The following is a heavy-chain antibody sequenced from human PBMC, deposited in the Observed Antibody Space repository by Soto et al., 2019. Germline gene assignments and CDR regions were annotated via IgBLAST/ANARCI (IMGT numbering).Heavy chain of an antibody. J-gene: IGHJ5*02. Sequence: SETLSLTCAVYGGSFSGYYLSWIRQPPGKGLWWIGEINHSGSTNYNPSLKSRVTISVDTSKNQFSLKLSSVTAADTAVYYCARDFWSGYYPGRRQRTQLPIPTNWFDPWGQGTLVTVSS. CDR2: INHSGST. V-gene: IGHV4-34*01. CDR3: ARDFWSGYYPGRRQRTQLPIPTNWFDP. D-gene: IGHD3-3*01. CDR1: GGSFSGYY.